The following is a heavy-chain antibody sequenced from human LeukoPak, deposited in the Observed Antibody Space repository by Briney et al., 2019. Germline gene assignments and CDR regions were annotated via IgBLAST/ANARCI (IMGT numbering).Heavy chain of an antibody. D-gene: IGHD2-2*01. J-gene: IGHJ6*02. CDR2: IYHSGST. CDR3: ARFCGSTSWHSGYYYGIDV. V-gene: IGHV4-4*02. CDR1: GFSFNNYA. Sequence: PGGSLRLSCAASGFSFNNYAMYWVRQAPGKGLEWIGEIYHSGSTNYNPSLESRVTVSVDKSKNQFSLDLTSVTAADTAVYYCARFCGSTSWHSGYYYGIDVWGQGTTVTVSS.